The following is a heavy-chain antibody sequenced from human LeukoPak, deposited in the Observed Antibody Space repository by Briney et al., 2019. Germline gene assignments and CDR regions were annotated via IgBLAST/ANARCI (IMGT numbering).Heavy chain of an antibody. V-gene: IGHV4-59*08. D-gene: IGHD3-16*01. CDR2: IYNIGRT. CDR3: ARLIDEGGGWFDP. J-gene: IGHJ5*02. Sequence: SETLSLTCTVSGGSISSNYWWTWIRQPPGKGLEWIGYIYNIGRTKYNPSVKSRVTMSLDTRENQFSLKMNSVTAAHTAVYYCARLIDEGGGWFDPWGQGSLVTVSS. CDR1: GGSISSNY.